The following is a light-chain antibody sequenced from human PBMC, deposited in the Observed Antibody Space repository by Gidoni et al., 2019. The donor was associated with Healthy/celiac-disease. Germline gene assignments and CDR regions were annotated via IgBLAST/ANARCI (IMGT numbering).Light chain of an antibody. CDR2: AAS. CDR3: QQSYSTLYT. J-gene: IGKJ2*01. Sequence: DIEMTQSPSSLSASVGDRVTITCRASQSISSYLNWYQQKPGKAPKLMIYAASSVQSGVPSRFSGSGSGTDFTLTSSSLQPEDFATYYCQQSYSTLYTFGQGTKLEIK. CDR1: QSISSY. V-gene: IGKV1-39*01.